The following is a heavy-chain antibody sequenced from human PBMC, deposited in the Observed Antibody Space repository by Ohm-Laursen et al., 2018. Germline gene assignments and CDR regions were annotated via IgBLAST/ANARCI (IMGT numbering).Heavy chain of an antibody. Sequence: ASVKVSCKASGYTFTSYGISWVRQAPGQGLEWMGWISAYNGNTNYAQKLQGRVTMTTDTSTSTAYMELRSLRSDDTAVYYCARDRSSSGDYYGMDVWGQGTTVTVSS. CDR2: ISAYNGNT. J-gene: IGHJ6*02. CDR3: ARDRSSSGDYYGMDV. D-gene: IGHD6-19*01. CDR1: GYTFTSYG. V-gene: IGHV1-18*01.